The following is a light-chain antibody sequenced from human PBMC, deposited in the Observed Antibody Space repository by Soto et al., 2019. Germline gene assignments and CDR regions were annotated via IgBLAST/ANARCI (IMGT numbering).Light chain of an antibody. Sequence: IQLTQSPSSLSASVGDRVTITCRASQGISSYLAWYQQKPGKAPKLLIYAASTLQSGVTSRFSGSGSGTDFTLTISSLQPEDFATYYCQQLNSYPRTFGQGTKVE. CDR2: AAS. CDR3: QQLNSYPRT. CDR1: QGISSY. J-gene: IGKJ1*01. V-gene: IGKV1-9*01.